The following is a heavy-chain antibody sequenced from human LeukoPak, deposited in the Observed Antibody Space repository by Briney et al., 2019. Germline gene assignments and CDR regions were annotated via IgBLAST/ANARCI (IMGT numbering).Heavy chain of an antibody. J-gene: IGHJ4*02. D-gene: IGHD1-26*01. CDR2: ISSSGSTI. Sequence: GGSLRLSCAVSGFTLRDFGMNWVRQAPGKGLQWVSYISSSGSTIYYADSVKGRFTISRDNAKNSLYLQMNSLRAEDTAVYYCARDRGGSYLFDYWGQGTLVTVSS. V-gene: IGHV3-48*04. CDR1: GFTLRDFG. CDR3: ARDRGGSYLFDY.